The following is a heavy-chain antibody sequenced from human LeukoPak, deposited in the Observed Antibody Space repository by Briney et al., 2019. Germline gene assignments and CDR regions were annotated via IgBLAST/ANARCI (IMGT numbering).Heavy chain of an antibody. J-gene: IGHJ4*02. CDR2: MNPNSGNT. CDR1: GYTFTKYG. D-gene: IGHD3-10*01. CDR3: ARGWYGSGLDY. V-gene: IGHV1-8*01. Sequence: ASVKVSCKASGYTFTKYGITWVRQATGQGLEWMGWMNPNSGNTGYAQKFQSRVTMTRDTSISTAYMELSSLRSEDTAVYYCARGWYGSGLDYWGQGTLVTVSS.